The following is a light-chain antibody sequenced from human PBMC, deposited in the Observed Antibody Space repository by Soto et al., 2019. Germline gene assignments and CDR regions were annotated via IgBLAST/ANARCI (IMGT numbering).Light chain of an antibody. CDR2: GAS. CDR3: QQYGSSPRT. Sequence: EIVLTQSPGTLSMSPGERATLSCRASQSIRSNYLAWSQQKPGQAPRLLIYGASSRATGIPDRFSGSGSGTDFTLTISRLEAEDFAVYYCQQYGSSPRTFGQGTKVEFK. V-gene: IGKV3-20*01. J-gene: IGKJ1*01. CDR1: QSIRSNY.